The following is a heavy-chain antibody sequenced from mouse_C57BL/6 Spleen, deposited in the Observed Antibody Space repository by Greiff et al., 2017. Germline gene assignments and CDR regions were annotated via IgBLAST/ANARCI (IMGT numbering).Heavy chain of an antibody. CDR1: GYSFTSYY. CDR2: IYPGSGNT. J-gene: IGHJ4*01. D-gene: IGHD2-4*01. Sequence: QVQLQQSGAELVKPGASVKISCKASGYSFTSYYIHWVKQRPGQGLEWIGWIYPGSGNTKYNEKFKGKATLTADTSSSTAYMQLSSLTSEDSAVYYCARRGDYDEDAMDYWGQGTSVTVSS. V-gene: IGHV1-66*01. CDR3: ARRGDYDEDAMDY.